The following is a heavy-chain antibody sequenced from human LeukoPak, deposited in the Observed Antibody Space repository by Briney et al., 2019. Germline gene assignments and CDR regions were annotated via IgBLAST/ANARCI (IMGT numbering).Heavy chain of an antibody. CDR2: INHSGST. CDR3: AREAPIGWNWFDP. V-gene: IGHV4-34*01. D-gene: IGHD2-15*01. J-gene: IGHJ5*02. Sequence: SETLSLTCAVYGGSFSGYYWSWIRQPPGKGLEWIGEINHSGSTNYNPSLKSRVTISVDTSKNQFSLKLSSVTAADTAVYYCAREAPIGWNWFDPWGQGTLVTVSS. CDR1: GGSFSGYY.